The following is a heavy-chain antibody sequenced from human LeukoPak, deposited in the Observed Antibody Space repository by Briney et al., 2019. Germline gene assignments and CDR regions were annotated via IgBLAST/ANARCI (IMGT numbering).Heavy chain of an antibody. J-gene: IGHJ3*02. Sequence: GRSLRLSCVASGFTFSSYGMHWVRQAPGKGLEWVAVIWYDGSDKYYADSVKGRFTISRDNSKNTLYLQMNSLGAEDTAVYYCAREKNDGFDIWGQGTMVTASS. CDR1: GFTFSSYG. CDR3: AREKNDGFDI. V-gene: IGHV3-33*01. CDR2: IWYDGSDK.